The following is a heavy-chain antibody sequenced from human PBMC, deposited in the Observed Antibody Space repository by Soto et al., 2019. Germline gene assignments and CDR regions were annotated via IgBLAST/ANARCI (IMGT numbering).Heavy chain of an antibody. CDR3: AARHFWSRPSTDGSLDS. V-gene: IGHV4-4*02. CDR1: GDSINSSHW. D-gene: IGHD3-3*02. CDR2: ISHSGST. J-gene: IGHJ4*02. Sequence: SEKLSLTCAVSGDSINSSHWWNWVRQPAEKWLEWIGQISHSGSTNYNPSLTSRVTISVDKSKNHFSLTLTSVTAADTAVYYCAARHFWSRPSTDGSLDSWCQGPLVT.